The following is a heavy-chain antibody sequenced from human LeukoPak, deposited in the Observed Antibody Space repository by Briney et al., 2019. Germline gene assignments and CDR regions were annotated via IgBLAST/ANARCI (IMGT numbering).Heavy chain of an antibody. CDR2: VRGGDAGT. CDR3: AKNRGGSYYSGSDY. CDR1: GFTFSSYA. V-gene: IGHV3-23*01. D-gene: IGHD1-26*01. Sequence: GGSLRLSCAASGFTFSSYAMNWVRQAPGKGLEWVSAVRGGDAGTSYADSVKGRFTISRDNSKNTLYLQMNSLRADDTAVYYCAKNRGGSYYSGSDYWGQGTMVTVSS. J-gene: IGHJ3*01.